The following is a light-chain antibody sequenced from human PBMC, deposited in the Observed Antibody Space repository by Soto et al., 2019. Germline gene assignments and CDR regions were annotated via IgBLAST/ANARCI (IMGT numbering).Light chain of an antibody. CDR3: SSYTSSSTYVL. J-gene: IGLJ2*01. V-gene: IGLV2-14*01. CDR1: SSDVGGYKY. Sequence: QSALTQPASVSGSPGQSITISCTGTSSDVGGYKYVSWYQQHPGKAPELMLYEVSNRPSGVSNRFSGSKSGNTASLTISGLQSEDEAEYYCSSYTSSSTYVLFGGGTNSPS. CDR2: EVS.